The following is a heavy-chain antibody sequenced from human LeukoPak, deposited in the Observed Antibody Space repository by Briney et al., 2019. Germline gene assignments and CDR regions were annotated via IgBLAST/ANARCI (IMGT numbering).Heavy chain of an antibody. V-gene: IGHV3-30-3*01. CDR1: GFTFSSYA. Sequence: PGRSLRLSWAASGFTFSSYAMHWVRQAPGKGLEWVAVISYDGSNKYYADSVKGRFTISRDNSKNTLYLQMNSLRAEDTAVYYCARDFDYWGQGTLVTVSS. CDR2: ISYDGSNK. CDR3: ARDFDY. J-gene: IGHJ4*02.